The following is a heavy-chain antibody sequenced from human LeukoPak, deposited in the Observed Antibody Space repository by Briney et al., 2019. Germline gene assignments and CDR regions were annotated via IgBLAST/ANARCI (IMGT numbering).Heavy chain of an antibody. D-gene: IGHD1-14*01. CDR3: ARDKDRRSGPEDS. V-gene: IGHV1-18*01. J-gene: IGHJ5*01. CDR2: MSTYNGDT. Sequence: ASVKVSCKASGYTFSSQGITWVRQAPGQGPEWMGWMSTYNGDTNYAQKLQGRVTMTADTSTNTAYMELRSLRSDDTAVYYCARDKDRRSGPEDSWGQGTLVTVSS. CDR1: GYTFSSQG.